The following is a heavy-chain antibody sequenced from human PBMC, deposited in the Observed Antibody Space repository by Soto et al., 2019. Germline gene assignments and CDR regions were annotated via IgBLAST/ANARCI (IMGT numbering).Heavy chain of an antibody. J-gene: IGHJ4*02. Sequence: PGGSLRLSCVASGFSFSSYAMHWVRQTPDRGLEWLAVISYDGNNKNYADSVKGRFTISRDNSKNTVYLQMNNLITEDTAVYYCAREFTVTTHWGQGTLVTVSS. CDR3: AREFTVTTH. CDR1: GFSFSSYA. CDR2: ISYDGNNK. V-gene: IGHV3-30-3*01. D-gene: IGHD4-17*01.